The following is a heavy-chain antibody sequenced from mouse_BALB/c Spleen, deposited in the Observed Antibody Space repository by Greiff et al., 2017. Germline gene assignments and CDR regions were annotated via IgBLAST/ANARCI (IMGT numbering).Heavy chain of an antibody. CDR3: ARHVGVVVDYAMDY. V-gene: IGHV5-6*01. CDR2: ISSGGSYT. Sequence: EVQVVESGGDLVKPGGSLKLSCAASGFTFSSYGMSWVRQTPDKRLEWVATISSGGSYTYYPDSVKGRFTISRDNAKNTLYLQMSSLKSEDTAMYYCARHVGVVVDYAMDYWGQGTSVTVSS. J-gene: IGHJ4*01. CDR1: GFTFSSYG. D-gene: IGHD1-1*01.